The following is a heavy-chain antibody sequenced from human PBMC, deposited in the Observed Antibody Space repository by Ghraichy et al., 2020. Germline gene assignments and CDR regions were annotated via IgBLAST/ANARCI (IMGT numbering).Heavy chain of an antibody. CDR2: ISGSAGGT. J-gene: IGHJ3*02. CDR1: GFTFRNYE. V-gene: IGHV3-23*01. Sequence: GGSLRLSCAASGFTFRNYEMNWVLQAPGKGLEWVSTISGSAGGTWYVDSVKGRFTISRDNSNNTLYLQMNSLRAEDTAVYYCAKREQRAFDIWGQGTMVTVSS. CDR3: AKREQRAFDI. D-gene: IGHD6-25*01.